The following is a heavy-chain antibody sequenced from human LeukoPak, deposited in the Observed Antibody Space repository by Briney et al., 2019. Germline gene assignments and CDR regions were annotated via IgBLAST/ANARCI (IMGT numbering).Heavy chain of an antibody. CDR1: GGTFNSYA. CDR2: ILRILGTA. Sequence: SVKVSCKASGGTFNSYAISWVRQAPGQGLEWMGGILRILGTANYAQKFQGRVTITTDESTSTAYMELSSLRSEDTAVYYCARGRERDYYYYYMDVWGKGTTVTVSS. J-gene: IGHJ6*03. D-gene: IGHD1-1*01. V-gene: IGHV1-69*05. CDR3: ARGRERDYYYYYMDV.